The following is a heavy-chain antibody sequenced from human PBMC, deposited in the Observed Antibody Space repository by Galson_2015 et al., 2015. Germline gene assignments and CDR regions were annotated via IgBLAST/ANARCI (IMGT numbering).Heavy chain of an antibody. D-gene: IGHD1-1*01. Sequence: SLRLSCAASGFTFSSYAMSWVRQAPGKGLEWVSAISGSGGSTYYADSVKGRFTISRDNSKNTLYLQMNSLRAEDTAVYYCARGLGTPRDFDYWGQGTLVTVSS. J-gene: IGHJ4*02. CDR2: ISGSGGST. CDR3: ARGLGTPRDFDY. CDR1: GFTFSSYA. V-gene: IGHV3-23*01.